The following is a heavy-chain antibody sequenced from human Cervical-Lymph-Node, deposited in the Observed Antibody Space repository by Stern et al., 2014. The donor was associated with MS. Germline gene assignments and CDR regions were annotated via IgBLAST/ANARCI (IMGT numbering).Heavy chain of an antibody. J-gene: IGHJ6*02. Sequence: QDQLVQSGAQVKKPGASVKVSCKGSGYTFIRYYIHWVRQAPGQGLEWMGIVNANGCSARYAQKFQGRVTMASDTSTSTVSMELSSLRSEDTAVYYCATLYDSSGNYGMEVWGQGTTVIVSS. CDR2: VNANGCSA. CDR3: ATLYDSSGNYGMEV. V-gene: IGHV1-46*01. D-gene: IGHD5/OR15-5a*01. CDR1: GYTFIRYY.